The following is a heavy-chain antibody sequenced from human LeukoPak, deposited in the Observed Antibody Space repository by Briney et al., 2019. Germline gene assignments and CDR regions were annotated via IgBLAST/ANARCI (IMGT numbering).Heavy chain of an antibody. J-gene: IGHJ5*02. CDR2: IYYSGNT. Sequence: SETLSLTCTVSGVTFSSYFWSWIRQPPGKGLEWIGYIYYSGNTNYNPSLKSRVTMSVDTSKNLFSLNLNSVTAADTAVYYCARGSGNDYYGSGPIDKWFDPWGQGTPVTVSS. CDR3: ARGSGNDYYGSGPIDKWFDP. CDR1: GVTFSSYF. V-gene: IGHV4-59*01. D-gene: IGHD3-10*01.